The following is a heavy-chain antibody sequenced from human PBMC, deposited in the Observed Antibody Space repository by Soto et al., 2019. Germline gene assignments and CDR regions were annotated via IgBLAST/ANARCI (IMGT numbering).Heavy chain of an antibody. V-gene: IGHV1-69*13. J-gene: IGHJ4*02. CDR1: GGTFSSYA. Sequence: PVKVSCKASGGTFSSYAISWVRQAPGQGLEWMGGIIPIFGTANYAQKFQGRVTITADESTSTAYMELSSLRSEDTALYYCARDRYCSSTSCLLPFDYWGQGTLVTVSS. CDR3: ARDRYCSSTSCLLPFDY. CDR2: IIPIFGTA. D-gene: IGHD2-2*01.